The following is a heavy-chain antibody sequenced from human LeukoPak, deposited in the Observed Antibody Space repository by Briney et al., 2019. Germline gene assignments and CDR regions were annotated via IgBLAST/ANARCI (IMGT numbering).Heavy chain of an antibody. CDR3: ARVSLLWFGNDAFDT. J-gene: IGHJ3*02. V-gene: IGHV3-33*01. CDR2: IWYDGSNK. D-gene: IGHD3-10*01. CDR1: GFTFSSYG. Sequence: PGGSLRLSCAASGFTFSSYGMHWVRQAPGKGLEWVAVIWYDGSNKYYADSVKGRFTISRDNSKNTLYLQMNSLRAEDTAVYYCARVSLLWFGNDAFDTWGQGIMVTVSS.